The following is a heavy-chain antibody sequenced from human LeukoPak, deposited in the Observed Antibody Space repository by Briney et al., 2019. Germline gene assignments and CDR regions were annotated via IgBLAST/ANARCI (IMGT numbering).Heavy chain of an antibody. CDR3: ARDWLLDY. Sequence: GGSLRLSCAASGFTFSSYAMHWVRQAPGKGLEWVAVISYDGSNKYYADSVKGRFTISRDNSKNTLYLQMNSLRAEDTAVYYCARDWLLDYWGQGTLVTVSS. CDR1: GFTFSSYA. D-gene: IGHD5-12*01. V-gene: IGHV3-30-3*01. CDR2: ISYDGSNK. J-gene: IGHJ4*02.